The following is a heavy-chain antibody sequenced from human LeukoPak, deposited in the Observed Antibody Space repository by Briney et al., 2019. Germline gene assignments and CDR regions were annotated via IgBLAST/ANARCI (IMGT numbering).Heavy chain of an antibody. CDR2: ISSSSDLM. D-gene: IGHD3-10*01. V-gene: IGHV3-48*02. Sequence: GGSLRLSCEASGFSLSISGMNWVRQAPGKGLEWVSYISSSSDLMSYVASVKGRFTVSRDNAKNSLFLQMNSLRDEDTAVYYCARVLRGLYNLGDWGQGTLVTVSS. CDR1: GFSLSISG. J-gene: IGHJ4*02. CDR3: ARVLRGLYNLGD.